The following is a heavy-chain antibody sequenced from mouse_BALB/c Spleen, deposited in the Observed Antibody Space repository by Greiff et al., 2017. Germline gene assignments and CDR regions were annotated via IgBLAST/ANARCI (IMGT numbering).Heavy chain of an antibody. J-gene: IGHJ2*01. V-gene: IGHV1-4*01. CDR3: ARSTMITFDY. CDR2: INPSSGYT. CDR1: GYTFTSYT. D-gene: IGHD2-4*01. Sequence: VQLQESGAELARPGASVKMSCKASGYTFTSYTMHWVKQRPGQGLEWIGYINPSSGYTNYNQKFKDKATLTADKSSSTAYMQLSSLTSEDSAVYYCARSTMITFDYWGQGTTLTVSS.